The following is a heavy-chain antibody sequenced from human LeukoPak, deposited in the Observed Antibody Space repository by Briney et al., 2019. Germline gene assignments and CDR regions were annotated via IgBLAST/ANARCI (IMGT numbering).Heavy chain of an antibody. D-gene: IGHD3-22*01. V-gene: IGHV3-30*18. CDR3: AKLSLEITMIVVVTEGDRDAFDI. Sequence: GRSLRLSCAASGFTFSSYGMHWVRQAPGKGLEWVAVISYDGSNKYYADSVKGRFTISRDNSKNTLYLQMNSLRAEDTAVYYCAKLSLEITMIVVVTEGDRDAFDIWGQGTMVTVSS. J-gene: IGHJ3*02. CDR1: GFTFSSYG. CDR2: ISYDGSNK.